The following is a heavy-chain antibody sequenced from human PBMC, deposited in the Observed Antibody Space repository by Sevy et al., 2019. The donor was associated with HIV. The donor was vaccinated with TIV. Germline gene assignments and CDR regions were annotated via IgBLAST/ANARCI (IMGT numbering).Heavy chain of an antibody. CDR3: ITDPAYRGYDEEVINYYFYGMDV. Sequence: GGSLRLSCTASGFTFSSAWMSWVRQAPGKGLEWVGRIKSEFDGGAIDYAAPVKGRFSISREDSKTTVYLQMNSLNTDDTAVYYCITDPAYRGYDEEVINYYFYGMDVWGQGTTVTVSS. CDR2: IKSEFDGGAI. V-gene: IGHV3-15*01. CDR1: GFTFSSAW. J-gene: IGHJ6*02. D-gene: IGHD5-12*01.